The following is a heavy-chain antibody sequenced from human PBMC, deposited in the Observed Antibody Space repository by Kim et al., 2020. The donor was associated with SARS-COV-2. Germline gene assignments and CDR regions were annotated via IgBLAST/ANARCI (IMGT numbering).Heavy chain of an antibody. Sequence: SVKVSCKASGGTFSSYAISWVRQAPGQGLEWMGGIIPIFGTANYAQKFQGRVTITADESTSTAYMELSSLRSEDTAVYYCASHTGYYDYYGMDVWGQGTTVTVSS. CDR2: IIPIFGTA. D-gene: IGHD4-17*01. CDR3: ASHTGYYDYYGMDV. CDR1: GGTFSSYA. V-gene: IGHV1-69*13. J-gene: IGHJ6*02.